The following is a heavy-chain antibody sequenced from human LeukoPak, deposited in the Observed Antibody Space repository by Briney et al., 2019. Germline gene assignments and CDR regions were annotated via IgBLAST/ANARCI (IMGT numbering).Heavy chain of an antibody. CDR2: ISCSGGST. J-gene: IGHJ6*02. CDR1: GFPFSSSA. V-gene: IGHV3-23*01. D-gene: IGHD6-13*01. Sequence: GGSLRLSCAAYGFPFSSSAMRWVRQAAGRGLGWVSAISCSGGSTYYADSVKGRLTIYRDNSKNTLYLQMNSLRAEDTAVYYCANSAAGVYYYYGMDVWGQGTTVTVSS. CDR3: ANSAAGVYYYYGMDV.